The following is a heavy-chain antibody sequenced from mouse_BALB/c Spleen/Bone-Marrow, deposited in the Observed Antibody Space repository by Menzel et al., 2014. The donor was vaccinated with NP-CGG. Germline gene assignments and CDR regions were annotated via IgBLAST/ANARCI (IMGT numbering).Heavy chain of an antibody. Sequence: EVQLVESGGGLVQPKGSLKLSCAASGFTFNTYAMNWVRQAPGKGLEWVARIRXXXNNYATYYADSVKDRFTISRDDSQNMLYLQMNNLKTEDTAMYYCVRHGYFGNYYYALDYWGQGTSVTVSS. J-gene: IGHJ4*01. CDR1: GFTFNTYA. CDR2: IRXXXNNYAT. CDR3: VRHGYFGNYYYALDY. V-gene: IGHV10-1*02. D-gene: IGHD2-1*01.